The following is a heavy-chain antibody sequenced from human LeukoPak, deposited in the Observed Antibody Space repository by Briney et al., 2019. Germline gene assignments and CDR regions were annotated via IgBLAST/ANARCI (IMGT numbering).Heavy chain of an antibody. D-gene: IGHD2-2*01. CDR2: IKQDGSEK. CDR3: ARRSIVVVPAATRGAYYYYYYYMDV. CDR1: GFTFSSYW. V-gene: IGHV3-7*01. Sequence: GGSLRLSCAASGFTFSSYWMSWVRQAPGKGLEWVANIKQDGSEKYYVDSVKGRFTISRDNAKNSLYLQMNSLRAEDTAVYYCARRSIVVVPAATRGAYYYYYYYMDVWGKGTTVTISS. J-gene: IGHJ6*03.